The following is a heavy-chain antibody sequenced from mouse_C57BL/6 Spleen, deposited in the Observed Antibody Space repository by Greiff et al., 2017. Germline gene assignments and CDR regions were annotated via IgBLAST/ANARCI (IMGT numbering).Heavy chain of an antibody. CDR1: GFTFSSYG. CDR2: ISSGGSYT. Sequence: DVKLVESGGDLVKPGGSLKLSCAASGFTFSSYGMSWVRQTPDKRLEWVATISSGGSYTYYPDSVKGRFTISRDNAKNTLYLQMSSLKSEDTAMYYCARPPDSSGYAWFAYLGQGTLVTVSA. CDR3: ARPPDSSGYAWFAY. J-gene: IGHJ3*01. D-gene: IGHD3-2*02. V-gene: IGHV5-6*02.